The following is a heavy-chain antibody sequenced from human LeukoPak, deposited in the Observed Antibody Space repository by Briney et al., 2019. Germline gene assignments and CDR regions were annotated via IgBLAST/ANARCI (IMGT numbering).Heavy chain of an antibody. CDR2: IRFDGSNK. CDR3: AKDILYSYGYLDY. D-gene: IGHD5-18*01. CDR1: GFTFSSYG. Sequence: GGSLRLSCAAAGFTFSSYGMHWVRQAPGKGLEWVAFIRFDGSNKYYADSVKGRFTISRDNSKNTLSLQMNSLRAEDPAVYYCAKDILYSYGYLDYWGQGTLVTVSS. J-gene: IGHJ4*02. V-gene: IGHV3-30*02.